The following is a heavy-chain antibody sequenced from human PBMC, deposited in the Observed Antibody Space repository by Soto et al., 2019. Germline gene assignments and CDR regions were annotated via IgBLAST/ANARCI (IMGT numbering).Heavy chain of an antibody. CDR1: GFTFSSYA. CDR2: ISGSGGST. J-gene: IGHJ4*02. Sequence: GGSLRLSCAASGFTFSSYAMSWVRQAPGKGLEWVSAISGSGGSTYYTDSVKGRFTISRDNSKNTLYLQMNSLRAEDTAVSYCAKVRWCCSSTSCPPHPYYFDYWGQGTLVTVSS. V-gene: IGHV3-23*01. CDR3: AKVRWCCSSTSCPPHPYYFDY. D-gene: IGHD2-2*01.